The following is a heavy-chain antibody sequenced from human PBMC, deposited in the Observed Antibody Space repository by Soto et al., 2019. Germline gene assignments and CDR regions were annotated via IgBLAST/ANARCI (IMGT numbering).Heavy chain of an antibody. CDR3: AGIDDICGYSCSSAHGMDV. D-gene: IGHD5-18*01. Sequence: GGSLRLSCAASGFTFSSYTMNWVRQAPGKGLEWVSSIDDSSSYIYYADSMKGRFTISRDNAKNSLYLQMNSLRAEDTAVYYCAGIDDICGYSCSSAHGMDVWGQGTTVAFSS. J-gene: IGHJ6*02. CDR1: GFTFSSYT. V-gene: IGHV3-21*01. CDR2: IDDSSSYI.